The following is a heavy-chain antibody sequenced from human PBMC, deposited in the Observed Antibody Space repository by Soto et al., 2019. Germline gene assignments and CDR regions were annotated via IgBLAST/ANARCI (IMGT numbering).Heavy chain of an antibody. CDR2: ISAYNGNT. J-gene: IGHJ5*02. D-gene: IGHD3-3*02. V-gene: IGHV1-18*01. CDR3: ARMGRYWQGWFDP. Sequence: GSVKVSFKACGYAFTSYGISFVRQAPGQGLEWMGWISAYNGNTNYAQKLQGRVTMTTDTSTSTAYMELRSLRSDDTAVYYCARMGRYWQGWFDPWGQGTLVTVSS. CDR1: GYAFTSYG.